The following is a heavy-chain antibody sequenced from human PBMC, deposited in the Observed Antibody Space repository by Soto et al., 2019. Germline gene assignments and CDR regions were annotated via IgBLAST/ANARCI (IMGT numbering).Heavy chain of an antibody. CDR1: GYTFTGYY. D-gene: IGHD3-3*01. J-gene: IGHJ6*02. CDR3: ARSGWRDFWSGYIHYYYGMDV. CDR2: INPNSGGT. V-gene: IGHV1-2*04. Sequence: AASVKVSCKASGYTFTGYYMHWVRQAPGQGLEWMGWINPNSGGTNYAQKFQGWVTMTRDTSISTAYMELSRLRSDDTAVYYCARSGWRDFWSGYIHYYYGMDVWGQGTTVTVSS.